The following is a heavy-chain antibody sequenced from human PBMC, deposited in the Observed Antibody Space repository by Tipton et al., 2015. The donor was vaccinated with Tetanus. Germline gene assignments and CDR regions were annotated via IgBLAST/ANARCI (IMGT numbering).Heavy chain of an antibody. D-gene: IGHD2-8*01. J-gene: IGHJ6*02. Sequence: SLRLSCRASGFDFMGYGMHWVRRAPGTGLEWVAAIWFDGSRAEYADSVQGRFTISRDNAKNTVYLQMSSLRAEDTAVYFCARRSLLNYGLDVWGQGTTVTVSS. CDR3: ARRSLLNYGLDV. CDR1: GFDFMGYG. CDR2: IWFDGSRA. V-gene: IGHV3-33*01.